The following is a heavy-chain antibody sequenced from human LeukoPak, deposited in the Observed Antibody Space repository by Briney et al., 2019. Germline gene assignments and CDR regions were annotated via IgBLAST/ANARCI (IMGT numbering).Heavy chain of an antibody. Sequence: PGGSLRLSCVASGFTFSGCWMHWVRQAPGKGLYWVANIKQDGSERFYVDSVKGRFTISRDNTQNSLYLQMNSLRPEDTAVYYCARGFDYWGQGILVTVSS. CDR2: IKQDGSER. J-gene: IGHJ4*02. CDR3: ARGFDY. CDR1: GFTFSGCW. V-gene: IGHV3-7*03.